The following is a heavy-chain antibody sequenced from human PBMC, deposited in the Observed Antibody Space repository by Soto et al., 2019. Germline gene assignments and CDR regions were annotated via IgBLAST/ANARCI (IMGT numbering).Heavy chain of an antibody. CDR3: ASLRADYYYYGMDV. V-gene: IGHV4-4*02. CDR2: IYHSGST. CDR1: GDSISSTNW. J-gene: IGHJ6*02. D-gene: IGHD4-17*01. Sequence: QVQLQESGPGLVKPSGTLSLTCAVSGDSISSTNWWTWVRQPPGKGLEWIGEIYHSGSTNYIPSLKSRVTISADKSKNQFSLKLSSVTAVDTAVYYCASLRADYYYYGMDVWGQGTTVTVSS.